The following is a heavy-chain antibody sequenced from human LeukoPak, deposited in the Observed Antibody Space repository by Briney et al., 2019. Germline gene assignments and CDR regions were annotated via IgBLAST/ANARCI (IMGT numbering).Heavy chain of an antibody. J-gene: IGHJ4*02. Sequence: PSETLSLTCTVSGGSISSSSYYWGWIRQPPGKGLEWIGSIYYSGSTYYNPSLKSRVTISVDTSKNQFSLKLSSVTAADTAVYYCARGTWMQLWSFDYWGQGTLVTVSS. D-gene: IGHD5-18*01. V-gene: IGHV4-39*07. CDR3: ARGTWMQLWSFDY. CDR2: IYYSGST. CDR1: GGSISSSSYY.